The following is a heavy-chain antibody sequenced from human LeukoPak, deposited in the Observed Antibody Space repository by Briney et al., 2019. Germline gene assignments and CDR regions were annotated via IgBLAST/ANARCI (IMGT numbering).Heavy chain of an antibody. J-gene: IGHJ4*02. CDR3: ARGVAAAGKRYYFDY. CDR1: GYTFTGYY. CDR2: INPNSGGT. D-gene: IGHD6-13*01. Sequence: GASVTVSCKASGYTFTGYYMHWVRQAPGQGLEWMGWINPNSGGTNYAQKFQGRVTMTRDTSISTAYMELSRLRSDDTAVYYCARGVAAAGKRYYFDYWGQGTLVTVSS. V-gene: IGHV1-2*02.